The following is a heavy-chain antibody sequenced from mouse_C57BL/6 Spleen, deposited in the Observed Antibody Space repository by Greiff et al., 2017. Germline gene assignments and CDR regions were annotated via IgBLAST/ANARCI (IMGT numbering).Heavy chain of an antibody. CDR1: GYTFTSYW. D-gene: IGHD2-5*01. J-gene: IGHJ4*01. V-gene: IGHV1-50*01. Sequence: VQLQQPGAELVKPGASVKLSCKASGYTFTSYWMQWVKQRPGQGLEWIGEIDPSDSYTNYNQKFKGKATLTVDTSSSTAYMQLSSLTSEDSAVYYCARKDSNYDYAMDYWGQGTSVTVSS. CDR2: IDPSDSYT. CDR3: ARKDSNYDYAMDY.